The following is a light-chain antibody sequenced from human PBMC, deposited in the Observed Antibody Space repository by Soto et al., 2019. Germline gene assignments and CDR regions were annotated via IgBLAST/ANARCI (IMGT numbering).Light chain of an antibody. CDR1: SGHSSYI. V-gene: IGLV4-60*02. Sequence: QLVLTQSSSASASLGSSVKLTCTLSSGHSSYIIAWHQQQPGKAPRYLMKLEASGGYDKGSGVPDRFSGSSSGADRYLTISILQFEDEADYFCETWDTNTWVFGGGTKLTVL. CDR3: ETWDTNTWV. J-gene: IGLJ3*02. CDR2: LEASGGY.